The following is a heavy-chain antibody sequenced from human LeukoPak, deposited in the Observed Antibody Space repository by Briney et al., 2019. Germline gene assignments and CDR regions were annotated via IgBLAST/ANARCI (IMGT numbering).Heavy chain of an antibody. CDR3: AKANVYQLPDYHYYYMDV. D-gene: IGHD2-2*01. V-gene: IGHV1-2*02. Sequence: ASVKVSCKASGYSFTGSYLHWVRQAPGQGLEWMGWINPNSGATEYAQKFQGRVTMTRDTSISTAYMELSRLRSDDTAVYYYAKANVYQLPDYHYYYMDVWDKGTTVTVSS. CDR1: GYSFTGSY. J-gene: IGHJ6*03. CDR2: INPNSGAT.